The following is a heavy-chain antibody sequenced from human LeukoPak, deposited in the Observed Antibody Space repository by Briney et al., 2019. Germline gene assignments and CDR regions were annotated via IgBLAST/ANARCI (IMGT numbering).Heavy chain of an antibody. CDR1: GGSISSSSYY. CDR3: ASASYYYDFWSGYYTGMVSYYMDV. J-gene: IGHJ6*03. CDR2: IYHSGST. V-gene: IGHV4-39*07. D-gene: IGHD3-3*01. Sequence: SETLSLTCTVSGGSISSSSYYWGWIRQPPGKGLEWIGGIYHSGSTYYNLSLKSRVAISVDTSKNQFSLKLSSVTAADTAVYYCASASYYYDFWSGYYTGMVSYYMDVWGKGTTVTVSS.